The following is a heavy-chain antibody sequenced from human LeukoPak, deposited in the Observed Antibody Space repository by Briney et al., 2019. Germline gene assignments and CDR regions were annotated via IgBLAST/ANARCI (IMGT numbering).Heavy chain of an antibody. Sequence: GESLKISCKGSGYSFTSYWISWVRQMPGKGLEWMGRIDPSDSYTNYSPSFQGHVTISADKSISTAYLQWSSLKASDTAMYYCARYLVAGLLNNWFDPWGQGTLVTVSS. D-gene: IGHD6-19*01. CDR1: GYSFTSYW. CDR3: ARYLVAGLLNNWFDP. J-gene: IGHJ5*02. CDR2: IDPSDSYT. V-gene: IGHV5-10-1*01.